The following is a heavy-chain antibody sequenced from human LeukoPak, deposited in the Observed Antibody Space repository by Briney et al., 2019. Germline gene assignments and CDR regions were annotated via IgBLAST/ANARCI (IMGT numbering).Heavy chain of an antibody. CDR1: GFTFSSYA. V-gene: IGHV3-23*01. Sequence: GSLRLSCAASGFTFSSYAMSWVRQAPGKGLEWVSAISGSGGSTYYADSVKGRFTISRDNSKNTLYLQMNSLRAEDTAVYYCAKRDYSSGWYNYFDYWGQGTLVTVSS. CDR3: AKRDYSSGWYNYFDY. D-gene: IGHD6-19*01. J-gene: IGHJ4*02. CDR2: ISGSGGST.